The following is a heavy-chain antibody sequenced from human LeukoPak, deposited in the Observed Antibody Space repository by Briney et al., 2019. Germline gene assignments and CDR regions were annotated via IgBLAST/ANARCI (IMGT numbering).Heavy chain of an antibody. J-gene: IGHJ4*02. CDR2: ISGSGGST. Sequence: PGGSLRLSCAASGFTFSSYAMSWVRQAPGKGLEWVSAISGSGGSTYYADSVKGRFTISRDNSKDTLFLQMNSLRAEDTAVYYCAKRMVVAATTSDFDYWGQGTLVTVSS. D-gene: IGHD2-15*01. V-gene: IGHV3-23*01. CDR1: GFTFSSYA. CDR3: AKRMVVAATTSDFDY.